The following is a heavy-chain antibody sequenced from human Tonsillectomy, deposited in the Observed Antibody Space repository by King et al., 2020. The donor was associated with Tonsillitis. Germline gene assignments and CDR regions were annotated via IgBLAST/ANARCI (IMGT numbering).Heavy chain of an antibody. J-gene: IGHJ6*03. V-gene: IGHV3-48*01. CDR2: ISSSSDTI. CDR3: ARAAFWGGYGDFYYYYYMDV. CDR1: EFTFSSYT. Sequence: VQLVESGGGLVQPRGSLRLSCTASEFTFSSYTMNWVRQAPGSGLEWISAISSSSDTIYYADSVKGRFTVSRDNAKNSLHLQMNGLRAADTAVYYCARAAFWGGYGDFYYYYYMDVWGKGTTVTVSS. D-gene: IGHD4-17*01.